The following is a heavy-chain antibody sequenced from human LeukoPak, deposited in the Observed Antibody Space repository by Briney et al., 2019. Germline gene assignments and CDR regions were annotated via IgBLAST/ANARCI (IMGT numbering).Heavy chain of an antibody. J-gene: IGHJ4*02. CDR2: ISGSGGST. CDR3: AKSSYYDASGYYREYYFDY. V-gene: IGHV3-23*01. Sequence: GGSLRLSCAASGFTFSSYAMSWVRQAPGKGLEWVSAISGSGGSTYYADSVKGRFTISRDNSKNTLYLQMNSLRDEDTAVYYCAKSSYYDASGYYREYYFDYWGQGTLVTVSS. CDR1: GFTFSSYA. D-gene: IGHD3-22*01.